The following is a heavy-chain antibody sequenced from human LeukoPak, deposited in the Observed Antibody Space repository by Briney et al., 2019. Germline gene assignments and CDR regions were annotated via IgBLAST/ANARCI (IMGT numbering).Heavy chain of an antibody. V-gene: IGHV3-7*01. CDR3: ARALAARAYYYYYYMDV. CDR2: IKQDGSEK. J-gene: IGHJ6*03. Sequence: GGSLRLSCAASGFTFSSYWMSWVRQAPGKGLEWVANIKQDGSEKYYVDSVKGRFTISRDNAKNSLYLQMNSLRAEDTAVYYCARALAARAYYYYYYMDVWGKGTTVTLSS. D-gene: IGHD6-6*01. CDR1: GFTFSSYW.